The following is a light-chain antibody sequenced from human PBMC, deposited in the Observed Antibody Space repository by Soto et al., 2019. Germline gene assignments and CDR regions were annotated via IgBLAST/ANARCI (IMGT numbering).Light chain of an antibody. J-gene: IGKJ2*01. CDR2: AAS. V-gene: IGKV1-39*01. CDR1: QSISTY. CDR3: QQCDTIPYT. Sequence: DIQMTQSPSSLPASVGDRVTLTCRASQSISTYLNWYQQKPGKAPNLLIYAASSLQSGVPSSLNGSGSGTDFTLNISSLQPEDFATYYCQQCDTIPYTFGQGTKLEIK.